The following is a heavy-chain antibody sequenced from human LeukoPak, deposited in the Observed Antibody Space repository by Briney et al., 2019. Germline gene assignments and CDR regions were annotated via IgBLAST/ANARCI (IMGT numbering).Heavy chain of an antibody. J-gene: IGHJ4*02. V-gene: IGHV1-8*01. D-gene: IGHD3-16*02. CDR3: ARVRLGELSLLDY. CDR2: MNPNSGNT. Sequence: ASVKVSCKASGYTFTSYDINWVRQATAQGLEWMGWMNPNSGNTGYAQKFQGRVTITRNTSISTAYMELSSLRSEDTAVYYCARVRLGELSLLDYWGQGTLVTVSS. CDR1: GYTFTSYD.